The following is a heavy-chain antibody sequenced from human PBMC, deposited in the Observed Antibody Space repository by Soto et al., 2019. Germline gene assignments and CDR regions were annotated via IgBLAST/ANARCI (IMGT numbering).Heavy chain of an antibody. CDR2: IYYSGST. Sequence: QVQLQESGPGLVKPSQTLSLTCTVSGGSISSGGYYWSWIRQHPGKGLEWIGYIYYSGSTYYNPSLKSRVTISVDTSKNQFSLKLSSVTAADTAVYYCARKKSIFGVDPWARYFDYWGQGTLVTVSS. V-gene: IGHV4-31*03. CDR1: GGSISSGGYY. J-gene: IGHJ4*02. CDR3: ARKKSIFGVDPWARYFDY. D-gene: IGHD3-3*01.